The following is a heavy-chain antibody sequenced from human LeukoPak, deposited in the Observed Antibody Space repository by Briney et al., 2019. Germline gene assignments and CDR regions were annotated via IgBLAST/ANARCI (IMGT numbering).Heavy chain of an antibody. CDR1: GGSISSYY. Sequence: SETLSLTCTVSGGSISSYYWSWIRQPPGKGLEWIGYIWPSGSTNYNPSLSGRVAISLDKSRNHFTLMVTAVTAADMAFYYCTRKGPEHLPTYFDHWGRGILVTVSS. CDR3: TRKGPEHLPTYFDH. D-gene: IGHD2-21*01. V-gene: IGHV4-4*08. J-gene: IGHJ4*02. CDR2: IWPSGST.